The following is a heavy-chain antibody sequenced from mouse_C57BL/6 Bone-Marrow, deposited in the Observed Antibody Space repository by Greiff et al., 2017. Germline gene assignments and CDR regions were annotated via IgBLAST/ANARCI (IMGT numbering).Heavy chain of an antibody. J-gene: IGHJ3*01. Sequence: VQVVESGAELVRPGASVTLSCKASGYTFTDYEMHWVKQTPVHGLEWIGAIDPETGGTAYNQKFKGKAILTADKSSSTAYMELRSLTSEDSAVYYCTGAYYSIFAYWGQGTLVTVSA. CDR2: IDPETGGT. D-gene: IGHD2-5*01. V-gene: IGHV1-15*01. CDR3: TGAYYSIFAY. CDR1: GYTFTDYE.